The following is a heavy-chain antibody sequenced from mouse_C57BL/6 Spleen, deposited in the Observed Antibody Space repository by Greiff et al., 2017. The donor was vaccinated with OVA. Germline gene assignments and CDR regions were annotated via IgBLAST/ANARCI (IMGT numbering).Heavy chain of an antibody. V-gene: IGHV14-2*01. CDR1: GFNIKDYY. Sequence: LQQSGAELVKPGASVKLSCTASGFNIKDYYMHWVKQRTEQGLEWIGRIDPEDGETKYAPKFKGKATITADTSSNTAYLQLSSLTSEDTAVYYCARSPFITTGAMDYWGQGTSVTVSS. CDR2: IDPEDGET. D-gene: IGHD1-1*01. J-gene: IGHJ4*01. CDR3: ARSPFITTGAMDY.